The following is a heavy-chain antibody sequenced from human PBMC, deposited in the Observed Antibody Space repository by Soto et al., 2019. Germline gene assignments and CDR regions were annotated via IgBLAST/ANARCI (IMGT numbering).Heavy chain of an antibody. CDR2: ISGSGKST. CDR1: GFTFSTYT. J-gene: IGHJ4*02. D-gene: IGHD1-26*01. V-gene: IGHV3-23*01. CDR3: AKGQWELPRPYYFNF. Sequence: EVQLLESGGGLIQPGGSLRLSCAASGFTFSTYTMSWVRQAPGKGLEWVSSISGSGKSTNYADSVKGRFTISRDNSKNTLFMKMKSLRATDTAVYYCAKGQWELPRPYYFNFWGQGTLITVSS.